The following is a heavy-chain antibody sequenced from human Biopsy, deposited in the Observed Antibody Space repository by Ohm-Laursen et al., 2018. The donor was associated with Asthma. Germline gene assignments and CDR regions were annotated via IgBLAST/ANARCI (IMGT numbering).Heavy chain of an antibody. V-gene: IGHV4-39*01. J-gene: IGHJ4*02. CDR2: ISYTGSA. Sequence: TLSLTCTVSGGSMSSSSYYWGWIRQPPGKGLEWMGSISYTGSAYHNPSLKSRITISVDTSKNHFSLKQSSVTAADTAVYYCARHWDWGSFFDYWGQGTPVTVSS. CDR1: GGSMSSSSYY. D-gene: IGHD7-27*01. CDR3: ARHWDWGSFFDY.